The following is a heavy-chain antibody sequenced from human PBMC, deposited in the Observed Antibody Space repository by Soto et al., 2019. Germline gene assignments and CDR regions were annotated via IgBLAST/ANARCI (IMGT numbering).Heavy chain of an antibody. J-gene: IGHJ6*02. CDR2: ISYDGSNK. CDR1: GFTFSSYG. D-gene: IGHD2-15*01. V-gene: IGHV3-30*18. CDR3: AKDGYCSGGSCFLITPNYYYYGMDV. Sequence: PGGSLRLSCAASGFTFSSYGMHWVRQAPGKGLEWVAVISYDGSNKYYADSVKGRFTISRDNSKNTLYLQMNSLRAEDTAVYYCAKDGYCSGGSCFLITPNYYYYGMDVWGQGTTVTVSS.